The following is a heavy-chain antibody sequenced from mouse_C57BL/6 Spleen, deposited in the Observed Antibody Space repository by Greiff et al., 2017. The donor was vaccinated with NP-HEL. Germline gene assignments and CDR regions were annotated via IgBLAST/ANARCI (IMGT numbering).Heavy chain of an antibody. J-gene: IGHJ2*01. CDR1: GFTFSSYG. Sequence: EVQLVESGGDLVKPGGSLKLSCAASGFTFSSYGMSWVRQTPDKRLEWVATISSGGSYTYYPDSVKGRFTISRDNAKNTLYLQMSSLKSEDTAMYYCARPDYGSSYEYFDYWGQGTTLTVSS. CDR2: ISSGGSYT. CDR3: ARPDYGSSYEYFDY. D-gene: IGHD1-1*01. V-gene: IGHV5-6*01.